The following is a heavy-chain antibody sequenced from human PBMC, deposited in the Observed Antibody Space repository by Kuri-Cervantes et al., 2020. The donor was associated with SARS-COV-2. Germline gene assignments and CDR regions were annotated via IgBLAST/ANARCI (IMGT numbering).Heavy chain of an antibody. CDR3: AKDPTATTEYYYAMDV. CDR1: GFTFSSYA. Sequence: GESLKISCAASGFTFSSYAMSWVRQAPGKGPEWVSVISGSGTGAYYADSVKGRFTISRDNSKNTLYLQMNSLRAEGTAVYFCAKDPTATTEYYYAMDVWGQGTTVTVSS. D-gene: IGHD1-7*01. V-gene: IGHV3-23*01. J-gene: IGHJ6*02. CDR2: ISGSGTGA.